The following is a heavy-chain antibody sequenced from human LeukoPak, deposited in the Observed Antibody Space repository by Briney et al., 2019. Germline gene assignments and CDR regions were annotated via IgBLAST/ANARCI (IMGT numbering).Heavy chain of an antibody. V-gene: IGHV3-23*01. Sequence: GGSLRLSCAASGFTFSSYAMSWVRQAPGKGLEWVSAISGSGGSSYYADSVKGRFTISGDNSKNTLYLQMNSLRAEDTAVYYCAKLSYDILTGPYYFDYWGQGTLVTVSS. D-gene: IGHD3-9*01. CDR2: ISGSGGSS. J-gene: IGHJ4*02. CDR1: GFTFSSYA. CDR3: AKLSYDILTGPYYFDY.